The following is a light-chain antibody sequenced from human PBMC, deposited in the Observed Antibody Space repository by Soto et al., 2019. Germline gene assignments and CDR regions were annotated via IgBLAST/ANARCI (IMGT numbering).Light chain of an antibody. Sequence: QSALTQPASVSGSPGQSITLSCTGTSSDVGGYNYVSWYQQHPGKAPKLMIYDVSNRPSGVSNRFSGSKSGNTASLTISGLQAEDEADYYCSSYRRSSTLVVFGGGTQLTVL. CDR3: SSYRRSSTLVV. J-gene: IGLJ2*01. CDR2: DVS. CDR1: SSDVGGYNY. V-gene: IGLV2-14*01.